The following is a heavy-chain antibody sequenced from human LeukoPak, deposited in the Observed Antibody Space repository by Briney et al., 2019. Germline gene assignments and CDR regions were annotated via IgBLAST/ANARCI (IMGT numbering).Heavy chain of an antibody. Sequence: PSETLCLTCAVYGGSFSGYYWSWIRQPPGKGLEWIGEINHSGSTNYNPSLKSRVTISVDTSKNQFSLKLSSVTAADTAVYYCARLAGSGSYYNDPHDYWGQGTLVTVSS. V-gene: IGHV4-34*01. CDR2: INHSGST. CDR3: ARLAGSGSYYNDPHDY. CDR1: GGSFSGYY. J-gene: IGHJ4*02. D-gene: IGHD3-10*01.